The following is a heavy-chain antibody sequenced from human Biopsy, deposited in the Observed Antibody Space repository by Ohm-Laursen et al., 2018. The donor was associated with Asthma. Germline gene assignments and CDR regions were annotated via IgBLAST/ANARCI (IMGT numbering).Heavy chain of an antibody. D-gene: IGHD3-3*01. V-gene: IGHV3-30-3*01. Sequence: SSLRLSCAASGFTFRSYAMHWVRQAPGKGLEWVAVGGSYYDGGLKYYADSVNGRFTVSRDDSKNTLYLQMKSLRPDDTAVYYCARDVMEWYLPAFDFWGQGTLVTVSS. J-gene: IGHJ4*02. CDR3: ARDVMEWYLPAFDF. CDR1: GFTFRSYA. CDR2: GGSYYDGGLK.